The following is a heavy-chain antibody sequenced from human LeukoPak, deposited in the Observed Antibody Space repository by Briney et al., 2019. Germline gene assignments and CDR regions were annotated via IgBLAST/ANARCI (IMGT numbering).Heavy chain of an antibody. Sequence: PGGSLRLSCAASGFTFSSYAMSWVRQAPGKGLEWVSAISGSGGSTYYADSVKGRFTISRDNSKNTLYLQMNSLRAEDTAVYYCAKKPGGPYSYGYESGDPWGQGTLVTVSS. J-gene: IGHJ5*02. CDR3: AKKPGGPYSYGYESGDP. D-gene: IGHD5-18*01. V-gene: IGHV3-23*01. CDR1: GFTFSSYA. CDR2: ISGSGGST.